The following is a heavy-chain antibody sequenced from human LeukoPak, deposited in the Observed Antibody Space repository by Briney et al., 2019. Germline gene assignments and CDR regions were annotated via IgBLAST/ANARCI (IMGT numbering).Heavy chain of an antibody. CDR3: ARAGYSYGFYYYYYMDV. Sequence: ASVKVSCKASGYTFTSYGISWVRQAPGQGLEWMGWIRAYNGNTNYAQKLQGRVTMTTDTSTSTAYMELRSLRSDDTAVYYCARAGYSYGFYYYYYMDVWGKGTTVTVSS. CDR2: IRAYNGNT. V-gene: IGHV1-18*01. J-gene: IGHJ6*03. CDR1: GYTFTSYG. D-gene: IGHD5-18*01.